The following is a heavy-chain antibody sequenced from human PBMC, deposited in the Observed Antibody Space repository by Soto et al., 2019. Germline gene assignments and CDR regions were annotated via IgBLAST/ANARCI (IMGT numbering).Heavy chain of an antibody. D-gene: IGHD4-17*01. V-gene: IGHV1-3*01. CDR2: INAGNGNT. CDR1: GYIFTSYA. Sequence: ASVKVSCRASGYIFTSYAMHWVRQAPGQRLEWMGWINAGNGNTKYSQKFQGRVTITRDTSASTAYMELSSLRSEDTAVYYCASTSNYGDHYYYYGMDVWGQGTTVTVSS. CDR3: ASTSNYGDHYYYYGMDV. J-gene: IGHJ6*02.